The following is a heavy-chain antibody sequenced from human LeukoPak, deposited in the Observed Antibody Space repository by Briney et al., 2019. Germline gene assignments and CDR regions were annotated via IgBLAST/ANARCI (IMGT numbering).Heavy chain of an antibody. CDR3: AKDFLVGDYYDSSGYYYGVYYYGMDV. D-gene: IGHD3-22*01. V-gene: IGHV3-23*01. Sequence: PGGSLRLSCAASGFTFSSHAMSWVRQAPGKGLEWVSAISGSGGSTYYADSVKGRFTISRDNSKNTLYLQMNSLRAEDTAVYYCAKDFLVGDYYDSSGYYYGVYYYGMDVWGQGTTVTVSS. CDR1: GFTFSSHA. CDR2: ISGSGGST. J-gene: IGHJ6*02.